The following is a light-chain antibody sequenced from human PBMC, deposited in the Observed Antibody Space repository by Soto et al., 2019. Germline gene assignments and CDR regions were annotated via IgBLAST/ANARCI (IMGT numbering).Light chain of an antibody. CDR2: EVS. J-gene: IGLJ1*01. Sequence: QSVLTQPASVSGSPGQSITISCTGTSSDVGSYNLVSWYQQHPGKAPKLMIYEVSKRPSGVSNRFSGSKSGNTASLTISGLQAEEEADYYCCAYAGSSVSFGTGTKV. V-gene: IGLV2-23*02. CDR3: CAYAGSSVS. CDR1: SSDVGSYNL.